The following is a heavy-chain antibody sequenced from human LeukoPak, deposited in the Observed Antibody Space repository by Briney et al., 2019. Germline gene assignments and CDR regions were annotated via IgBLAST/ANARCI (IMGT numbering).Heavy chain of an antibody. V-gene: IGHV4-34*01. CDR1: GGSFSGYY. J-gene: IGHJ5*02. CDR2: INHSGST. CDR3: ARTSIYYDSSGYRS. D-gene: IGHD3-22*01. Sequence: TASETLSLTCAVYGGSFSGYYWSWIRQPPGKGLERIGEINHSGSTNYNPSLKSRVTISVDTSKNLFSLKLSSVTAADTAVYYCARTSIYYDSSGYRSWGQGTLVTVSS.